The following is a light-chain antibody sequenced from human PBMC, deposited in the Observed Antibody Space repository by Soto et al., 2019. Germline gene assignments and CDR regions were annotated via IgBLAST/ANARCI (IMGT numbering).Light chain of an antibody. CDR3: QQRSNWPRWT. J-gene: IGKJ1*01. V-gene: IGKV3-11*01. Sequence: SVLTQSPATLSLSPGERATLSVRASQSVGSDVAWYQQKPGQAPRLRIYDASNRATGIPARFSGSGSGTDFTLTISSLEPEDFAVYYCQQRSNWPRWTFGQGTKVDIK. CDR2: DAS. CDR1: QSVGSD.